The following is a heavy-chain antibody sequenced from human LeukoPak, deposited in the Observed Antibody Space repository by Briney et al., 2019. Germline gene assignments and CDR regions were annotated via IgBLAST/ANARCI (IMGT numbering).Heavy chain of an antibody. D-gene: IGHD4-17*01. J-gene: IGHJ6*02. CDR3: AGDYGEYYYGMDV. CDR1: GFTFSSYG. Sequence: QPGRSLRLSCSASGFTFSSYGMHWVHQAPGKGLEWVAVIWYDGSNKYYADSVKGRFTISRDNSKNTLYLQMNSLRAEDTAVYYCAGDYGEYYYGMDVWGQGTTVTVSS. CDR2: IWYDGSNK. V-gene: IGHV3-33*01.